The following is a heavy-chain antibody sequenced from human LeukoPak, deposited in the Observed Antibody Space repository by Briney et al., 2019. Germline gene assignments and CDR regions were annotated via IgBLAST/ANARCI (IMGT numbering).Heavy chain of an antibody. J-gene: IGHJ4*02. D-gene: IGHD3-22*01. CDR3: ARDVGGRYYDSSVKGYFDY. CDR1: GFTFSSYA. CDR2: ISYDGSNK. Sequence: GGSLRLSCAASGFTFSSYAMHWVRQAPGKGLEWVAVISYDGSNKYYADSVKGRFTISRDNSKNTLYLQMNSLRAEDTAVCYWARDVGGRYYDSSVKGYFDYWGQGTLVTVSS. V-gene: IGHV3-30*01.